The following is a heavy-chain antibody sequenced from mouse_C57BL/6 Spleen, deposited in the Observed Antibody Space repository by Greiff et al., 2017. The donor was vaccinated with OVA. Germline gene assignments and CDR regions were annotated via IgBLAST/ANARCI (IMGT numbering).Heavy chain of an antibody. D-gene: IGHD2-4*01. Sequence: VHLVESGPELVKPGASVKISCKASGYTFTDYYINWVKQRPGQGLEWIGWIFPGSGSTYYNEKFKGKATLTVDKSSSTAYMLLSSLTSEDSAVYFCASSWDYDVAWFAYWGQGTLVTVSA. CDR1: GYTFTDYY. J-gene: IGHJ3*01. CDR2: IFPGSGST. CDR3: ASSWDYDVAWFAY. V-gene: IGHV1-75*01.